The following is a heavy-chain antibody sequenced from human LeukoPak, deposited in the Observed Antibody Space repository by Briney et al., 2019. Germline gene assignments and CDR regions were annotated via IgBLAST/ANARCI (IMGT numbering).Heavy chain of an antibody. CDR1: GYTFTSYG. D-gene: IGHD3-22*01. V-gene: IGHV1-18*01. CDR3: ATGDTSGSITVEIPQFDY. Sequence: GASVKVSCKASGYTFTSYGISWVRQAPGQGLEWMGWISAYNGNTNYAQKLQGRVTMTRDTSTSTVYMELSSLRSEDTAVYYCATGDTSGSITVEIPQFDYWGQGTLVTVSS. CDR2: ISAYNGNT. J-gene: IGHJ4*02.